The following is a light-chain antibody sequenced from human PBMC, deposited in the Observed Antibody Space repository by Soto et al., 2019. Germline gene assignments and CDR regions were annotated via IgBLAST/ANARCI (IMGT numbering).Light chain of an antibody. CDR3: QQYDISRGT. CDR1: QTVTSSY. J-gene: IGKJ1*01. V-gene: IGKV3-20*01. CDR2: GAS. Sequence: EIFLTQSPGTLSLSPGERATLSCRASQTVTSSYLAWYQQKPGQAPRLLIYGASTRATGIPDRFSGSGSGTDFTLTITRLEPEDFAVYYCQQYDISRGTFGQGTKVDIK.